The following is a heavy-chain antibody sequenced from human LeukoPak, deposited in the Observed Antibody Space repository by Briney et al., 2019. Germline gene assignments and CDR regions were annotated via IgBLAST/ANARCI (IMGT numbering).Heavy chain of an antibody. CDR3: ARERITMVRGVIGNWFDP. V-gene: IGHV3-21*01. D-gene: IGHD3-10*01. J-gene: IGHJ5*02. Sequence: GGSLRLSCVASGFTFSSYSMNWVRQAPGKGLEWVSSISSSSSYIYYADSVKGRFTISRDNAKNSLYLQMNSLRAEDTAVYYCARERITMVRGVIGNWFDPWGQGTLVTVSS. CDR1: GFTFSSYS. CDR2: ISSSSSYI.